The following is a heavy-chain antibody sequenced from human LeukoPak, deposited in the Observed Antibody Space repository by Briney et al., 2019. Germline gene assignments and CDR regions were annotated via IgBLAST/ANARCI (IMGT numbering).Heavy chain of an antibody. J-gene: IGHJ3*02. D-gene: IGHD2-21*02. V-gene: IGHV4-34*01. CDR1: GGPFSGYY. CDR2: INHSGST. CDR3: ASGYCGGACQLGGVDM. Sequence: SETLSLTCGVYGGPFSGYYWNYIRQPPGKGLEWIGEINHSGSTNYNPSLKSRVTISLDTSGNQFSLKLSSVTAADTAVYYCASGYCGGACQLGGVDMWGQGTMVTVSS.